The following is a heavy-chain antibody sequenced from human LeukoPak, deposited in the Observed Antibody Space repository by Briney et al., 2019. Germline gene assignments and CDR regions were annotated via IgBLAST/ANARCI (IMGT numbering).Heavy chain of an antibody. CDR1: GYTFTGYY. D-gene: IGHD3-3*01. CDR3: ARDSPDGQYYDFWSGYYAEYYYGMDV. Sequence: ASVKVSCKASGYTFTGYYMHWVRQAPGQGLEWMGWINPNSGGTNYAQKFQGRVTMTRDTSTSTAYMELRSLRSDDTAVYYCARDSPDGQYYDFWSGYYAEYYYGMDVWGQGTTVTVSS. CDR2: INPNSGGT. J-gene: IGHJ6*02. V-gene: IGHV1-2*02.